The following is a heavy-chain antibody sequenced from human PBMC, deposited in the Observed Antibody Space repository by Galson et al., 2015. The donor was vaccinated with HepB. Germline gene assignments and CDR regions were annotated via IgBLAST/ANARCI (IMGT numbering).Heavy chain of an antibody. V-gene: IGHV3-23*01. D-gene: IGHD2-21*02. Sequence: SLRLSCAASGIAFRDYGMSWVRQSPERGLEWVSTVGAIGTTTHYADSVRGRFTISRDNSRHTVSLQMNSLRVEDTAIYYCAKDCCGDSFFDYWGHGTLVIVS. J-gene: IGHJ4*01. CDR2: VGAIGTTT. CDR3: AKDCCGDSFFDY. CDR1: GIAFRDYG.